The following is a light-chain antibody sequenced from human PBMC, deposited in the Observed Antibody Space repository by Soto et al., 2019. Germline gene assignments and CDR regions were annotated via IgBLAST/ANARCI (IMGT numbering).Light chain of an antibody. CDR3: QQYNTWPLT. J-gene: IGKJ4*01. V-gene: IGKV3-15*01. CDR2: GAS. Sequence: VMTQSPSTVWVSPWQRATLSLSSSQSVSSNLSWYQQKPGQAPRLLIYGASTRATGIPARFSGSGSGTEFTLTISSLQSEDFALYYCQQYNTWPLTFGGGTKVDIK. CDR1: QSVSSN.